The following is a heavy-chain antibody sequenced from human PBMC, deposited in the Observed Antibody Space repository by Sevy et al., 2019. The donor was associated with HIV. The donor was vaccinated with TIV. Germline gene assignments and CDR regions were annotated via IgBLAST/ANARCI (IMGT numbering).Heavy chain of an antibody. V-gene: IGHV4-30-4*01. CDR2: IYYSGST. Sequence: SETLSLTCTVSGGSISSGDYYWSWIRQPPGKGLEWIGYIYYSGSTYYNPSLKSRVTISVDTSKNQFSLKLWSVTAADTAVYYCARVISSNYDFWSGYYRDYYYYGMDVWGQGTTVTVSS. D-gene: IGHD3-3*01. CDR3: ARVISSNYDFWSGYYRDYYYYGMDV. J-gene: IGHJ6*02. CDR1: GGSISSGDYY.